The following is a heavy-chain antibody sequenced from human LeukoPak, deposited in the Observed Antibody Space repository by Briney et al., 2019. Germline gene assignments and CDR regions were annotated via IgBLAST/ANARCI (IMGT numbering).Heavy chain of an antibody. D-gene: IGHD3-10*01. Sequence: SETLSLTRTVSGGSISSSSYYWGWIRQPPGKGLEWIGSIYYSGSTYYNPSLKSRVTISVDTSKNQFSLKLSSVTAADTAVYYCARWITMVRGVTDAFDIWGQGTMVTVSS. CDR1: GGSISSSSYY. J-gene: IGHJ3*02. CDR3: ARWITMVRGVTDAFDI. CDR2: IYYSGST. V-gene: IGHV4-39*07.